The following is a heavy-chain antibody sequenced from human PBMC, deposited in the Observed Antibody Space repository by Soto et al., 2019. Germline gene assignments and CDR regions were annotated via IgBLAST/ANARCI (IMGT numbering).Heavy chain of an antibody. D-gene: IGHD1-26*01. V-gene: IGHV4-38-2*01. CDR1: GYSVNTDFY. Sequence: SETLSLTCVVSGYSVNTDFYWGWIRQSPGKGLEWIGSINHSGDTYYNPSLRSRLTISIDTSKNHFSLVLISMTAADTAIYYGVRFGRESGTFYSWIDYWGQGTLVTVSS. CDR3: VRFGRESGTFYSWIDY. CDR2: INHSGDT. J-gene: IGHJ4*02.